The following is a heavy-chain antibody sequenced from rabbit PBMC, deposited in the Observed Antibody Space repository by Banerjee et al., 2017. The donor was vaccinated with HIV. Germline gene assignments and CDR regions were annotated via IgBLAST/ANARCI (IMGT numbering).Heavy chain of an antibody. J-gene: IGHJ4*01. D-gene: IGHD7-1*01. Sequence: QQQLEESGGGLVKPGGTLTLTCKASGIDFSSYYYMCWVRQAPGKGLEWIGCIVTGSGSTYYASWAKGRFTISKTSSTTVTLQMTSLTAADTATYCCARGSGTAGDGLNLWGPGTLVTVS. CDR3: ARGSGTAGDGLNL. V-gene: IGHV1S45*01. CDR2: IVTGSGST. CDR1: GIDFSSYYY.